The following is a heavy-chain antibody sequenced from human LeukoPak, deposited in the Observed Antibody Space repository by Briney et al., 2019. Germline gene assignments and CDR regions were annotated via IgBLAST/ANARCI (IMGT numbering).Heavy chain of an antibody. CDR2: INGDGSST. CDR1: GFTFSSYW. J-gene: IGHJ3*02. CDR3: ARGGLNALEAFDI. V-gene: IGHV3-74*01. D-gene: IGHD1-1*01. Sequence: GGSLKLSCAASGFTFSSYWMHWVRQAPGKGLVWVSRINGDGSSTRYADSVKGRFTISRDNAKNTLYLQMNSLRAEDTAVYYCARGGLNALEAFDIWGQGTLVTVCS.